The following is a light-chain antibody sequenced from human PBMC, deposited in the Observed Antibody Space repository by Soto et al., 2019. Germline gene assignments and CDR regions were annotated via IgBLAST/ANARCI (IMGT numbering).Light chain of an antibody. CDR1: QSVSSN. CDR3: QQYDKSPPWT. Sequence: EIVMTQSPATLSVSPGERVTLSCRASQSVSSNLVWYHQKPGQAPRLLIYDASTRATGIPARYSGSGSGTEFTLTISSLQSEDFATYYCQQYDKSPPWTFGQGTKVDI. J-gene: IGKJ1*01. V-gene: IGKV3-15*01. CDR2: DAS.